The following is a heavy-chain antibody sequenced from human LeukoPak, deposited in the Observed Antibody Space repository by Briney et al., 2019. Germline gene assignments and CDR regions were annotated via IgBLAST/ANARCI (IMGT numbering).Heavy chain of an antibody. CDR2: IDTSGST. CDR3: ACSGIAARPDPDY. CDR1: GGSITSYY. D-gene: IGHD6-6*01. Sequence: SETLSLTCTVSGGSITSYYWNWIRQPAGKGLEWIGRIDTSGSTNYNPSLKSRVTISVDTSKNQFSLKLSSVTAADTAVYYCACSGIAARPDPDYWGQGTLVTVSS. V-gene: IGHV4-4*07. J-gene: IGHJ4*02.